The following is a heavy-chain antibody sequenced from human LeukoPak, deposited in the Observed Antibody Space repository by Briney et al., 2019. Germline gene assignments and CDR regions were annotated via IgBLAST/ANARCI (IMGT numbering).Heavy chain of an antibody. V-gene: IGHV3-23*01. CDR2: ITPGGGT. J-gene: IGHJ5*02. CDR1: EFTFSSYV. D-gene: IGHD5-18*01. CDR3: AKGRSRGYSYGFIFP. Sequence: GGSLRLSCAASEFTFSSYVMAWVRQAPGKGLEWVSTITPGGGTYYADSVKGRFTISRDNAKNSLYLQMNSLRAEDTALYYCAKGRSRGYSYGFIFPWGQGTLVTVSS.